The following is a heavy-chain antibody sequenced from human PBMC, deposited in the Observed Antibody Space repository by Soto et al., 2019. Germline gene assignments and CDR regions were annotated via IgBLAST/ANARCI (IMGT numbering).Heavy chain of an antibody. J-gene: IGHJ1*01. D-gene: IGHD6-13*01. CDR1: GYTFSNYG. Sequence: QVKLVQSGAEVKKPGASVKVSCKASGYTFSNYGINWVRQAPGQGPEWMGWISGYNGETKYAQSLHGRVTMTTDTSTSTAYMELRSLRSDDTGVYYCARGGSSWSAEYYQHWGQGTLVIVSS. V-gene: IGHV1-18*01. CDR3: ARGGSSWSAEYYQH. CDR2: ISGYNGET.